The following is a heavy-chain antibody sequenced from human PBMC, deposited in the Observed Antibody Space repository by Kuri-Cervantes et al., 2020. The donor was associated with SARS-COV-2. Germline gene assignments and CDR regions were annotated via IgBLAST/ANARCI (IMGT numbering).Heavy chain of an antibody. V-gene: IGHV3-30*03. D-gene: IGHD2-15*01. J-gene: IGHJ4*02. Sequence: GESLKISCAASGFTFSSYGMHWVRQAPGKGLEWVAVISYDGSNKYYADSVKGRFTISRDNSKNTLYLQMNSLRAEDTAGYYCARIPPGQYCSGGSCYGWGQGTLVTVSS. CDR2: ISYDGSNK. CDR1: GFTFSSYG. CDR3: ARIPPGQYCSGGSCYG.